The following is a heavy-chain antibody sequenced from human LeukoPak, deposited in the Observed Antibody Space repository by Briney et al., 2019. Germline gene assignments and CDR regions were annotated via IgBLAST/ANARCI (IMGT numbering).Heavy chain of an antibody. Sequence: PGGSLRLSCAASGFTFSIYSMNWVRQAPGKGLEWVSSISGSSSYIYYADSLEGRFTISRDNAKNSLYLQMNSLRAEDTAVYYCARAYRSGENDAFDIWGQGTMVTVSS. CDR2: ISGSSSYI. CDR3: ARAYRSGENDAFDI. CDR1: GFTFSIYS. J-gene: IGHJ3*02. D-gene: IGHD2-15*01. V-gene: IGHV3-21*01.